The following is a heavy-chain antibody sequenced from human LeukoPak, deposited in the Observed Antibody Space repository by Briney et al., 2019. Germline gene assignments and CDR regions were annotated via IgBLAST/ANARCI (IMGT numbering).Heavy chain of an antibody. CDR1: GFTLSSYD. CDR3: AVRFDY. CDR2: ISGSGGTT. J-gene: IGHJ4*02. D-gene: IGHD3-16*02. Sequence: GGPLRLSCAASGFTLSSYDMNWVRQAPGKGLEWVSEISGSGGTTYYADSVKGRFTISRDNAKNSLYLQMNSLRAEDTAVYYCAVRFDYWGQGILVTVSS. V-gene: IGHV3-23*01.